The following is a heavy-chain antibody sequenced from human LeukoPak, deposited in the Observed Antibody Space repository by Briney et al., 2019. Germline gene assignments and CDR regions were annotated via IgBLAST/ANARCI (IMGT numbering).Heavy chain of an antibody. CDR2: IYTSGST. CDR1: GGSISSYY. CDR3: AKESVFGVVEDY. D-gene: IGHD3-3*01. J-gene: IGHJ4*02. Sequence: PSETLSLTCTVSGGSISSYYWSWIRQPAGKGLEWIGRIYTSGSTNYNPSLKSRGTMSVDTSKNQFSLKLSSVTAADTAVYYCAKESVFGVVEDYWGQGTLVTVSS. V-gene: IGHV4-4*07.